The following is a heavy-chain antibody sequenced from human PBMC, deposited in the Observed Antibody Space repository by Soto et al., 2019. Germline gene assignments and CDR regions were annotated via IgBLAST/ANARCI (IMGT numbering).Heavy chain of an antibody. Sequence: QVQLVESGGGVVQPGRSLRLSCAASGFTFSSYGMEWVRQAPGKGLEWVAVISYDGSNKYYTDSVKGRFTISRDNSKNTLYLQMNGLRAEDTAVYYCAKDHFNRAVTAPFAHWGQGTLVTVSS. CDR3: AKDHFNRAVTAPFAH. CDR1: GFTFSSYG. CDR2: ISYDGSNK. J-gene: IGHJ4*02. V-gene: IGHV3-30*18. D-gene: IGHD2-21*02.